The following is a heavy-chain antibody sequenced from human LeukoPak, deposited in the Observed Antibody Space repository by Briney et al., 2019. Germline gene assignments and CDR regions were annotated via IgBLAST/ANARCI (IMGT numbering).Heavy chain of an antibody. V-gene: IGHV5-51*01. D-gene: IGHD3-22*01. CDR1: GYSFTSYW. J-gene: IGHJ4*02. CDR2: IYSGDSDT. Sequence: KTGESLKISCKGSGYSFTSYWIGWVRQMPGKGLEWMGIIYSGDSDTRYSPSFQGQVTISADKSISTAYLQWSSLKASDTAMYYCASAYYYDSSGYFYFDYWGQGTLVTVSS. CDR3: ASAYYYDSSGYFYFDY.